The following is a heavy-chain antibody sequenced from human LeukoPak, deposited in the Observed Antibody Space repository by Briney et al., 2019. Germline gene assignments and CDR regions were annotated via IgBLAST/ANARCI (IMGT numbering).Heavy chain of an antibody. J-gene: IGHJ4*02. CDR1: GDSVSSNSAA. D-gene: IGHD3-22*01. V-gene: IGHV6-1*01. CDR3: ARLFPYYYDSSGYYYEFDY. CDR2: TYYRSKWYN. Sequence: SQTLSLTCAISGDSVSSNSAAWSWIRQSPSRGLEWLGRTYYRSKWYNDYAVSVKSRITINPDTSKNQFSLKLSSVTAADTAVYYCARLFPYYYDSSGYYYEFDYWGQGTLVTVSS.